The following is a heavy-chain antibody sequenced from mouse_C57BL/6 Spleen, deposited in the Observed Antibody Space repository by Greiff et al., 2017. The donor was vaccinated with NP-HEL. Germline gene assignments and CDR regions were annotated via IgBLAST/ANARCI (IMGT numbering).Heavy chain of an antibody. CDR1: GYTFTTYP. CDR3: ARGGPGGAMDY. Sequence: VKLMESGAELVKPGASVKMSCKASGYTFTTYPIEWMKQNHGKSLEWIGNFHPYNDDTKYNEKFKGKATLTVDKSSSTVYLELSRLTSDDSAVYYCARGGPGGAMDYWGQGPSVTVSS. V-gene: IGHV1-47*01. CDR2: FHPYNDDT. D-gene: IGHD3-3*01. J-gene: IGHJ4*01.